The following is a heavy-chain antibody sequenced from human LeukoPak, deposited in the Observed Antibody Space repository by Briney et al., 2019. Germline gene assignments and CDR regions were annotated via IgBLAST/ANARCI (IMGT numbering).Heavy chain of an antibody. CDR2: INHSGST. V-gene: IGHV4-34*01. Sequence: SETLSLTCTVSGGSISSYYWSWIRQPPGKGLEWVGEINHSGSTNYNPSLKSRVTISVDTSKNQFSLKMSSVTAADTAVYYCARRRVVGTATYFDYWGQGTLVTVSS. D-gene: IGHD2-15*01. CDR3: ARRRVVGTATYFDY. CDR1: GGSISSYY. J-gene: IGHJ4*02.